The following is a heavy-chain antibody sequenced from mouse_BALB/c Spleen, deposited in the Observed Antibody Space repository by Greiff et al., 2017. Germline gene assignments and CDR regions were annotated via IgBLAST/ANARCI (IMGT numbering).Heavy chain of an antibody. CDR1: GFSLTSYG. D-gene: IGHD4-1*01. V-gene: IGHV2-2*01. CDR3: ARAWDVRTWFAY. CDR2: IWSGGST. Sequence: VQRVESGPGLVQPSQSLSITCTVSGFSLTSYGVHWVRQSPGKGLEWLGVIWSGGSTDYNAAFISRLSISKDNSKSQVFLKMNSLQTDDTAMYYCARAWDVRTWFAYWGQGTLVTVSA. J-gene: IGHJ3*01.